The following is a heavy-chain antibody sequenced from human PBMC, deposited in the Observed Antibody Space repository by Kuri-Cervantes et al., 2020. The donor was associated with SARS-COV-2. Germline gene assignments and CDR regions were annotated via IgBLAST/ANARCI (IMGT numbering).Heavy chain of an antibody. J-gene: IGHJ4*02. CDR2: IDPSGGST. CDR3: ARATGPPGYFDY. V-gene: IGHV1-46*01. CDR1: GYTFTNYF. Sequence: ASVKVSCKASGYTFTNYFMHWVRQAPGQGLEWMGIIDPSGGSTNYAQNFQGRVTMTRDTSTSTVYMELSSLRSEDTAVYYCARATGPPGYFDYWGQGTLVTVSS.